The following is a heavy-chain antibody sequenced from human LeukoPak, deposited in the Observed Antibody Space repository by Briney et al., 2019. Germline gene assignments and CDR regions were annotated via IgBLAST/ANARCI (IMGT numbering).Heavy chain of an antibody. V-gene: IGHV4-39*07. Sequence: SETLSLTCTVSGGSIRSNSYYWGWIRQPPGKGLEWIGEINHSGSTNYNPSLKSRVTISVDTSKNQFSLKLSSVTAADTAVYYCATSTPRRIWFGELGRQLNWFDPWGQGTLVTVSS. D-gene: IGHD3-10*01. CDR3: ATSTPRRIWFGELGRQLNWFDP. J-gene: IGHJ5*02. CDR2: INHSGST. CDR1: GGSIRSNSYY.